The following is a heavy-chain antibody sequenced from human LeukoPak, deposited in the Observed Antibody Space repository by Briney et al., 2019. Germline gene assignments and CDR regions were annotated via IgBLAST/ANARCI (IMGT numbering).Heavy chain of an antibody. J-gene: IGHJ4*02. CDR2: IYYSGSI. CDR1: GGSISSSSYY. CDR3: VRLVGGDIDY. D-gene: IGHD5-12*01. Sequence: PSETLSLTCTVSGGSISSSSYYWGWIRQPPGKGLEWIGSIYYSGSIYYNPSLKSRVTISVDTSKNQFSLKLSSVTAADTAVYYCVRLVGGDIDYWGQGTLVTVSS. V-gene: IGHV4-39*01.